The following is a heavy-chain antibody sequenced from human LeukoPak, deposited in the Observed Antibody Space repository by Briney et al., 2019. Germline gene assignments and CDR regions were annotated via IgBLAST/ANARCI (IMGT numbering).Heavy chain of an antibody. J-gene: IGHJ4*02. CDR1: GFTFSNYA. Sequence: GGSLRLSCAASGFTFSNYAMQWVRQAPGKGLEWVSAISGRGGTTYYADSVKGRFTISRDNSKNTLYLQMNSLRAEDTAVYYCAKNDFGSGWVGDYWGQGTLVTVSS. D-gene: IGHD6-19*01. V-gene: IGHV3-23*01. CDR3: AKNDFGSGWVGDY. CDR2: ISGRGGTT.